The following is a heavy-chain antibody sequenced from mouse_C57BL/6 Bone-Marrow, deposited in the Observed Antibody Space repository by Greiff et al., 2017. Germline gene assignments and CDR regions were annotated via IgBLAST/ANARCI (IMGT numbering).Heavy chain of an antibody. CDR1: GYTFTNYW. CDR2: IYPGGGYT. J-gene: IGHJ4*01. V-gene: IGHV1-63*01. CDR3: ARLNYDAMDY. Sequence: QVQLQQSGAELVRPGTSVKMSCKASGYTFTNYWIGWAKQRPGHGLEWIGDIYPGGGYTNYNEKFKGKATLTADKSSSTAYMQFSSLTSEDSAIYYCARLNYDAMDYWGQGTSVTGSS.